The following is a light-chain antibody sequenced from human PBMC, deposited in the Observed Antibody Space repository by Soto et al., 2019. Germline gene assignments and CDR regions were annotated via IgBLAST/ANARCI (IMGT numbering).Light chain of an antibody. CDR2: DAS. CDR3: QQYNSYSGT. CDR1: QTISNW. J-gene: IGKJ1*01. V-gene: IGKV1-5*01. Sequence: IQMTQSPSTLSASVGDRVTITCQASQTISNWLAWYQQKPGKAPKLLIYDASSLESGVPSRFSGSGSGTEFTLTISSLQPDDFATYYCQQYNSYSGTFGQGTKVDIK.